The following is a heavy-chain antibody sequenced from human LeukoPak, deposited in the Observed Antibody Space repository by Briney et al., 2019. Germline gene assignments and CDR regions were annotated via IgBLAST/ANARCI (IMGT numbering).Heavy chain of an antibody. Sequence: GGSLRLSCAASGFTFSSYSMNWVRQAPGKGLEWVSSISSSSYIYYADSVKGRFTISRDNAKNSLYLQMNGLRAEDTAVYYCASAVGAKGTFDYWGQGTLVTVSS. CDR3: ASAVGAKGTFDY. CDR2: ISSSSYI. V-gene: IGHV3-21*01. CDR1: GFTFSSYS. J-gene: IGHJ4*02. D-gene: IGHD1-26*01.